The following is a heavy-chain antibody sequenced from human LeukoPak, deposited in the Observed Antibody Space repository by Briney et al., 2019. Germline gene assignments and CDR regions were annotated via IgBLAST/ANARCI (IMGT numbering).Heavy chain of an antibody. CDR2: IYYSGSA. J-gene: IGHJ4*02. CDR3: ARDIHDSSGYHFDY. V-gene: IGHV4-31*03. D-gene: IGHD3-22*01. CDR1: GDSINSGAYY. Sequence: SETLSLTCSVSGDSINSGAYYWSWIRQHPGKGLEWIGDIYYSGSASYNPSLKSRVSISLDTSKNQFSLRMSSVTAADTAIYYCARDIHDSSGYHFDYWGQGTLVTVSS.